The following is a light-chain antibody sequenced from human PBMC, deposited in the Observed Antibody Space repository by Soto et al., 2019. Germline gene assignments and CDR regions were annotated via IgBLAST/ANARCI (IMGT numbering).Light chain of an antibody. CDR2: AAS. CDR3: QKYTSYSRA. CDR1: QGISNY. Sequence: DIQMTPSPSSLSASVVDRVTITCRASQGISNYLAWYQQKPGKVPTLLIYAASTLQSGVPSRFSGSGSGTDFTLTISSLQPEDVATYYCQKYTSYSRAFGQGTKVDIK. J-gene: IGKJ1*01. V-gene: IGKV1-27*01.